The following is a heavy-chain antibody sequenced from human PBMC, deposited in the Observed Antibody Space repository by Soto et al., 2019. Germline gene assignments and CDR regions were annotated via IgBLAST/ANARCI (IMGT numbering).Heavy chain of an antibody. D-gene: IGHD3-22*01. CDR3: ARELYYYDSSGYFDY. J-gene: IGHJ4*02. Sequence: SVKVSCKASGGTFSSYAISWVRQAPGQGLEWMGGIIPIFGTANYAQKFQGRVTITADESTSTAYMELSSLRSEDTAVYYCARELYYYDSSGYFDYWGQGTLVTVSS. CDR2: IIPIFGTA. CDR1: GGTFSSYA. V-gene: IGHV1-69*13.